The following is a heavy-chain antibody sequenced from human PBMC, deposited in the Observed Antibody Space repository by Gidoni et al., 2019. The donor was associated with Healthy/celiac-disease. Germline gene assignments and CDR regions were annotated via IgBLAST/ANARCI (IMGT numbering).Heavy chain of an antibody. Sequence: EVQLVQSGAEVNKPGESLKISCQGSGYSFTRYWTGWVRQMPGKGLEWMGIIYPGDPDTRYSPSFQGQVTISADKSISTAYLQWSSLKASDTAMYYCARHASSPYDFWSGYYGLSDYYYMDVWGKGTTVTVSS. J-gene: IGHJ6*03. CDR1: GYSFTRYW. V-gene: IGHV5-51*01. CDR3: ARHASSPYDFWSGYYGLSDYYYMDV. D-gene: IGHD3-3*01. CDR2: IYPGDPDT.